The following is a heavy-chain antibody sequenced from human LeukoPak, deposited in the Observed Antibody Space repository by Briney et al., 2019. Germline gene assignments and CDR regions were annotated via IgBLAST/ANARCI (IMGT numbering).Heavy chain of an antibody. CDR2: IKQDGTET. V-gene: IGHV3-7*01. CDR1: GFTFSNYW. J-gene: IGHJ4*02. D-gene: IGHD3-22*01. CDR3: MGGRGWLPEN. Sequence: PGGSLRLSCAASGFTFSNYWMSWVRQAPGKELEWVAIIKQDGTETFYVDSVKGRFTISRDNVKNSLYLQMNSLRIEDAAVYCCMGGRGWLPENWGQGTLVTVSS.